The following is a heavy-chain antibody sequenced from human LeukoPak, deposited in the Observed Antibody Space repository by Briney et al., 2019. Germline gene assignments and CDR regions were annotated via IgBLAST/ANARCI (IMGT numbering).Heavy chain of an antibody. CDR1: GGTFSSYA. V-gene: IGHV1-69*06. CDR2: IIPIFGTA. D-gene: IGHD3-10*01. CDR3: ARDNTPTRERFGELSENYYSYGMDV. Sequence: ASVKVSCKASGGTFSSYAISWVRQAPGQGLEWMGGIIPIFGTANYAQKFQGRVTITADKSTNTAYMELSSLRSEDTAVYYCARDNTPTRERFGELSENYYSYGMDVWGKGTTVTVSS. J-gene: IGHJ6*04.